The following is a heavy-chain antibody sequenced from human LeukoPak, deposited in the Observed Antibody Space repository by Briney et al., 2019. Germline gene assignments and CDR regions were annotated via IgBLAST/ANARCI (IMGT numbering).Heavy chain of an antibody. CDR3: AKEGGYYYDSSGSFDY. CDR2: IRYDGSNK. D-gene: IGHD3-22*01. Sequence: GGSLRLSCAAPGFTFSSYGMHWVRQAPGKGLEWVAFIRYDGSNKYYADSVKGRFTISRDNSKNTLYLQMNSLRAEDTAVYYCAKEGGYYYDSSGSFDYWGQGTLVTVSS. J-gene: IGHJ4*02. CDR1: GFTFSSYG. V-gene: IGHV3-30*02.